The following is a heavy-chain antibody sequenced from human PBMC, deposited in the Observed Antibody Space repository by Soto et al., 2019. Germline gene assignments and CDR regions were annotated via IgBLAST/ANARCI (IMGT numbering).Heavy chain of an antibody. CDR2: ISAYNGNT. J-gene: IGHJ5*01. CDR1: GYTFTSYG. Sequence: ASVKVSCKASGYTFTSYGISWVRQAPGQGLEWMGWISAYNGNTNYAQKLQGRVTMTTDTSTSTAYMELRSLRSDDTAVYYCARGMGSERRLSPSYDSGGQGTLVTVSS. D-gene: IGHD1-1*01. CDR3: ARGMGSERRLSPSYDS. V-gene: IGHV1-18*01.